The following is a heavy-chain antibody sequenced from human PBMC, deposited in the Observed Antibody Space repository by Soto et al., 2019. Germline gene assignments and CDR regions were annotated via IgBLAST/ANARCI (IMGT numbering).Heavy chain of an antibody. CDR2: IYYSGST. D-gene: IGHD3-10*01. CDR3: ARDRVVRGVRVMDV. J-gene: IGHJ6*02. CDR1: GGSISRYY. Sequence: SETLSLTCTVSGGSISRYYWSWIRQPPGKGLEWIGYIYYSGSTNYNPSLKSRVTISVDTSKNQFSLKLSSVTAADTAVYYCARDRVVRGVRVMDVWGQGTTVTVSS. V-gene: IGHV4-59*01.